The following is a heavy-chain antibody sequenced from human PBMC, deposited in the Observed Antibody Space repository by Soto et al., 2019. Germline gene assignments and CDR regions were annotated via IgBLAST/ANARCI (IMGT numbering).Heavy chain of an antibody. D-gene: IGHD5-18*01. V-gene: IGHV3-66*01. Sequence: GGSLRLSCAASVFTVSSNYMSWVRQAPEKGLEWVSLIYSGGSTYYPDSVKGRFTISRDNSKNTLYLQMNSLRAEDTAVYYCARGYGKERSAFDIWGQGTMVTVSS. CDR2: IYSGGST. CDR3: ARGYGKERSAFDI. J-gene: IGHJ3*02. CDR1: VFTVSSNY.